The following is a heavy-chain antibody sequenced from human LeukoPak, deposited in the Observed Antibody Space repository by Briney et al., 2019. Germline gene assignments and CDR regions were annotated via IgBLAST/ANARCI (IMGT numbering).Heavy chain of an antibody. V-gene: IGHV4-30-2*01. CDR3: ARGYCSSTSCRYPTTFDY. D-gene: IGHD2-2*01. Sequence: SQTLSLTCTVSGGSISSGGYYWSWIRQPPGKGLEWIGYIYHSGSTYYNPSLKSRVTISVDRSKNQFSLKLSSVTAADTAVYYCARGYCSSTSCRYPTTFDYWGQGTLVTVSS. CDR1: GGSISSGGYY. J-gene: IGHJ4*02. CDR2: IYHSGST.